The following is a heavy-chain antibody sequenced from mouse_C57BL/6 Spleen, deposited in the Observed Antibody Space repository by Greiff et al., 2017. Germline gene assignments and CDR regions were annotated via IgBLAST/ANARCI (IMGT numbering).Heavy chain of an antibody. V-gene: IGHV3-6*01. J-gene: IGHJ4*01. Sequence: EVQLQQSGPGLVKPSQSLSLTCSVTGYSITSGYYWNWIRQFPGNKLEWMGYISYDGSNNYNPSLKNRISITRDTSKNQFFLKLNSVTTEDTATYYCARAGSSYEDAMDYWGQGTSVTVSS. D-gene: IGHD1-1*01. CDR2: ISYDGSN. CDR1: GYSITSGYY. CDR3: ARAGSSYEDAMDY.